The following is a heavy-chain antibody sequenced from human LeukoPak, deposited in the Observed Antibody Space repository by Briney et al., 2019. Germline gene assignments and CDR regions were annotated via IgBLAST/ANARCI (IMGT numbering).Heavy chain of an antibody. CDR1: GGSISSSNYY. Sequence: SETLSLTCTVSGGSISSSNYYWGWIRQPPGKGLEWIGSIYYSGSTYYNPSLKSRVTISVDTSKNQFSLKLSSVTAADTAVYYCATAGGEVGYFDYWGQGTLVTVSS. CDR2: IYYSGST. V-gene: IGHV4-39*01. CDR3: ATAGGEVGYFDY. D-gene: IGHD3-16*01. J-gene: IGHJ4*02.